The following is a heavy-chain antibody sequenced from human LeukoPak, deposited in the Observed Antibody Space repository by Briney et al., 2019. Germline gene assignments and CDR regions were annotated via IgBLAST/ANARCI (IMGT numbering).Heavy chain of an antibody. CDR1: GFTFSSYA. CDR2: ISYDGSNK. J-gene: IGHJ3*02. V-gene: IGHV3-30-3*02. D-gene: IGHD6-6*01. Sequence: PGRSLRLSCAASGFTFSSYAMHWVRQAPGKGLEWVAVISYDGSNKYYADSVKGRFTISRDNSKNTLYLQMNSLRAEDTAVYYCAKWFTARPLNNAFDIWGQGTMVTVSS. CDR3: AKWFTARPLNNAFDI.